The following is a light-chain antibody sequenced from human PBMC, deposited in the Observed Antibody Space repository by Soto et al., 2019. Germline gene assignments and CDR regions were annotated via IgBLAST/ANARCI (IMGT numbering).Light chain of an antibody. CDR3: QQSNDLVS. CDR1: QDINNY. J-gene: IGKJ5*01. Sequence: DIQMTQSRSSLSASVGDRFTITCQASQDINNYVNWYQQKPGKAPKLLIFDASTLKTGVPSRFSGSGSGTDFSFSISSLHPEDIATYYCQQSNDLVSFGQGTRLEI. V-gene: IGKV1-33*01. CDR2: DAS.